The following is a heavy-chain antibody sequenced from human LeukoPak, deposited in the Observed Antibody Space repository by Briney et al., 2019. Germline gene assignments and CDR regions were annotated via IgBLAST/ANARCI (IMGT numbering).Heavy chain of an antibody. CDR3: ARVQQAVALYYFDY. D-gene: IGHD6-13*01. CDR1: GYTFTSYG. V-gene: IGHV1-18*01. CDR2: ISAYNGNT. Sequence: ASVKVSCKASGYTFTSYGISWVRQAPGQGLEWMGWISAYNGNTNYAQKLQGRVIMTTDTSTSTAYMELRSLRSDDTAVYYCARVQQAVALYYFDYWGQGTLVTVSS. J-gene: IGHJ4*02.